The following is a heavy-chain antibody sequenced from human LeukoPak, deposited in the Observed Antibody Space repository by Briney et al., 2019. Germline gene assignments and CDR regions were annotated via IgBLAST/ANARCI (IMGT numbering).Heavy chain of an antibody. D-gene: IGHD3-10*01. V-gene: IGHV3-30*03. CDR3: ATLPFMVRGVISPDY. CDR1: GFTFSSYG. CDR2: ISYDGSNK. J-gene: IGHJ4*02. Sequence: GGSLRLSCAASGFTFSSYGMHWVRQAPGKGLEWVAVISYDGSNKYYADSVKGRFTISRDNSKNTLYLQMSSLRAEDTAVYYCATLPFMVRGVISPDYWGQGTLVTVSS.